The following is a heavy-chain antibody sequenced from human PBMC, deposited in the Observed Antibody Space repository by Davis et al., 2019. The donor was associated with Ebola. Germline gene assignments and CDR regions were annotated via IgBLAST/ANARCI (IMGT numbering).Heavy chain of an antibody. Sequence: GGSLRLSCAASGFTFSSNSMNWVRQAPGKGLEWVSFISSSSNYIYYADSVKGRFTVSRDNAKNSLYLQMNSLRAEDTAVYYCAKGSSPRGWGQGTLVTVSS. D-gene: IGHD6-6*01. CDR3: AKGSSPRG. J-gene: IGHJ4*02. CDR2: ISSSSNYI. CDR1: GFTFSSNS. V-gene: IGHV3-21*01.